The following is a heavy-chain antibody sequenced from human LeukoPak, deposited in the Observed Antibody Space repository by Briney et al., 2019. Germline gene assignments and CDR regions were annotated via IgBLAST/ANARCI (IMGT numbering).Heavy chain of an antibody. CDR1: SYSISSGYY. CDR2: IYHSGST. CDR3: ARHPDY. Sequence: SETLSLTCAVSSYSISSGYYWAWIRQPPGKGLEWIGTIYHSGSTYYNPSLKSRVTMSVDTSKNQFSLRLSSVTAADTVLYYCARHPDYWGQGTLVTVSS. V-gene: IGHV4-38-2*01. J-gene: IGHJ4*02.